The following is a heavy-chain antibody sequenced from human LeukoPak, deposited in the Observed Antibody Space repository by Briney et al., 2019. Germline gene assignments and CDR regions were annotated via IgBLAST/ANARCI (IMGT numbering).Heavy chain of an antibody. Sequence: GGSLRLSCEASGFIFDEYTLHGVRQAPGKGLGWVSLIGYDGDTTYYADSVRGRFTVSRDNSKNSLYLQMNSLRSEDAAIYYCAKDGHYCTATTCYSSWFDPWGQGILVTVSS. D-gene: IGHD2-8*02. CDR3: AKDGHYCTATTCYSSWFDP. CDR2: IGYDGDTT. J-gene: IGHJ5*02. V-gene: IGHV3-43*01. CDR1: GFIFDEYT.